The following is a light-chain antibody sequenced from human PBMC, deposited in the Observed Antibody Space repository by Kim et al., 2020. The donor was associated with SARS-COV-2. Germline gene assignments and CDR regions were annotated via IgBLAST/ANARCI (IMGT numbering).Light chain of an antibody. Sequence: ARGRPTRSTCGGNNIVGKNVHCWQQQQREAPLLVIYRDSNRPSGVTAGCSGANTGDTAALIISRAPAADEADYYCQVWYSNTAKVFGGGTQLTVL. J-gene: IGLJ3*02. CDR2: RDS. CDR1: NIVGKN. V-gene: IGLV3-9*01. CDR3: QVWYSNTAKV.